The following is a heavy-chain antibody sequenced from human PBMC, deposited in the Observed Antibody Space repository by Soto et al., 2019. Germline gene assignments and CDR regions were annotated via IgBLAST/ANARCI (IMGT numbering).Heavy chain of an antibody. Sequence: EVQLLESGGGLAQPGGSLRLSCAASAFTFSSYAMSWVRQAPGKGLEWVSAVSGSGDSTYYADSVKGRFTISRDNSXXTLYLQMTSLRAEDTAVYYGAKGRASDCPGCTQDYWGQGTLVTVSS. CDR1: AFTFSSYA. D-gene: IGHD2-21*02. V-gene: IGHV3-23*01. CDR2: VSGSGDST. CDR3: AKGRASDCPGCTQDY. J-gene: IGHJ4*02.